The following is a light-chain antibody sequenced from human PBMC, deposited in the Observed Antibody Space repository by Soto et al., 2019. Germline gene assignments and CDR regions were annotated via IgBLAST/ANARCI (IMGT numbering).Light chain of an antibody. Sequence: DIQMTQSPSSLSASVGDRVTITCRASQSISSYLNWYQQKPGKAPKLLIYAASSLQSGVPSRFSGSRSGTDFTRTSSSLQPKDFATYCSLRDYAFFWAIGQGAKVDIK. J-gene: IGKJ1*01. V-gene: IGKV1-39*01. CDR2: AAS. CDR3: LRDYAFFWA. CDR1: QSISSY.